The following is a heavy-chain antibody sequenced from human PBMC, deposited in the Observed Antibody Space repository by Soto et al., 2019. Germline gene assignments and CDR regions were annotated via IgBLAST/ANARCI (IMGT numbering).Heavy chain of an antibody. CDR1: GYTFTIYG. J-gene: IGHJ4*02. Sequence: QVQLVQSGAEVKKPGASVKVSCKASGYTFTIYGISWVRQAPGQGLEWMGWISPYNDNKKYGQNLQGRVTMTTDTSTSTAYMELRSLRSDDTAVYYCARELSTLGTIDYWGQGTLVTVSS. V-gene: IGHV1-18*01. CDR3: ARELSTLGTIDY. D-gene: IGHD1-7*01. CDR2: ISPYNDNK.